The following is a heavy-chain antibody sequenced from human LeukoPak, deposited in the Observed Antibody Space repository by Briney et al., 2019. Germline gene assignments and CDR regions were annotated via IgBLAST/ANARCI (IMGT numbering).Heavy chain of an antibody. CDR1: GYTFSNYY. Sequence: ASVKVSFKASGYTFSNYYMHWVRQAPGQGLEWMGIINPGGGATSYAQNFQGRVTMTRDTSTSTVYMELSSLRSEDTAVYYCARDGDYGDYGWFDPWGQGTLVTVSS. V-gene: IGHV1-46*01. CDR2: INPGGGAT. CDR3: ARDGDYGDYGWFDP. J-gene: IGHJ5*02. D-gene: IGHD4-17*01.